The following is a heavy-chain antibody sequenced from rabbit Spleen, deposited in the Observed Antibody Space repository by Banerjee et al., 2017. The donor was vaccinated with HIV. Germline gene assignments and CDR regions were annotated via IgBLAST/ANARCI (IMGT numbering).Heavy chain of an antibody. D-gene: IGHD4-1*01. Sequence: QSLEESGGDLVKPGASLTLTCKASGLSFSSRYYMRWVRQAPGKGLEWIACIASGSSGDTYYASWAKGRFTISKTSSTTVTLQMTSLTAADTATYFCARETSSGWGIVSYYFTLWGQGTLVTVS. V-gene: IGHV1S40*01. CDR2: IASGSSGDT. J-gene: IGHJ4*01. CDR1: GLSFSSRYY. CDR3: ARETSSGWGIVSYYFTL.